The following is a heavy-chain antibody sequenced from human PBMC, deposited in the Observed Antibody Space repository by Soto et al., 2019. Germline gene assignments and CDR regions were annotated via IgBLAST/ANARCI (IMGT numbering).Heavy chain of an antibody. J-gene: IGHJ6*02. V-gene: IGHV4-34*01. Sequence: SETLSLTCAVYGGSFSGYYWSWIRQPPGKGLEWIGEINHSGSTNCNPSLKSRVTISVDTSKNQFSLKLRSVTAADTAVYYCAVEARGRYYYYYGMDVGGQGTTVT. D-gene: IGHD1-26*01. CDR3: AVEARGRYYYYYGMDV. CDR2: INHSGST. CDR1: GGSFSGYY.